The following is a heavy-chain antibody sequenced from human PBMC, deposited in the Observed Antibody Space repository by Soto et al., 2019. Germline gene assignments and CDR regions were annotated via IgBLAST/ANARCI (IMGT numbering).Heavy chain of an antibody. CDR3: ARLVGYCSSTSCSHYYYYYGMDV. Sequence: GESLKISCKGSGYSFTSYWISWVRQMPGKVLEWMGRIDPSDSYTNYSPSFQGHVTISADKSISTAYLQWSSLKASDTAMYYCARLVGYCSSTSCSHYYYYYGMDVWGQGXTVTVYS. J-gene: IGHJ6*02. CDR1: GYSFTSYW. V-gene: IGHV5-10-1*01. D-gene: IGHD2-2*01. CDR2: IDPSDSYT.